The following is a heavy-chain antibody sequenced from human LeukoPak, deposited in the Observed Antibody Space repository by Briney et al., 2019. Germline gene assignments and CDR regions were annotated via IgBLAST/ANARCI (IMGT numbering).Heavy chain of an antibody. CDR1: GFTFSTYA. J-gene: IGHJ4*02. CDR2: ISGSGGST. V-gene: IGHV3-23*01. CDR3: ASHPYLWFGEYHFDS. D-gene: IGHD3-10*01. Sequence: GGSLRLSCAASGFTFSTYAMSWVRQAPGKGLEWVSTISGSGGSTYYADSVKGRFTISRDNSKNTLYLQMNSLRAEDTAVYYCASHPYLWFGEYHFDSWGQGTLVTVSS.